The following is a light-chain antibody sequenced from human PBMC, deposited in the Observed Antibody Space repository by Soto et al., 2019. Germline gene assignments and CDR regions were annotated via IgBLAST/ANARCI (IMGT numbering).Light chain of an antibody. CDR2: GNI. V-gene: IGLV1-40*01. CDR3: QSSDSSLSGAVV. Sequence: HSVLTQPPSVSGAPGQRVTISCTGSSSNIGAGYDVHWYQHLPGTAPKLLIYGNINRPSGVPDRFSGSQSGTSASLAITGLQAEDEADYYCQSSDSSLSGAVVFGGGTKVTVL. J-gene: IGLJ2*01. CDR1: SSNIGAGYD.